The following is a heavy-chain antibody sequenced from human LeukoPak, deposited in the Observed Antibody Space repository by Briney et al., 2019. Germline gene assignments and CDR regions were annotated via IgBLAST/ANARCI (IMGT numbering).Heavy chain of an antibody. CDR2: ITSRGST. CDR3: ARSLGGSYYGAGSSPGD. J-gene: IGHJ4*02. V-gene: IGHV3-69-1*01. CDR1: QFTFNAYT. D-gene: IGHD3-10*01. Sequence: GGSLRLPCATSQFTFNAYTMNWVRQAPGTGLEWVASITSRGSTYYADSVKGRFTISRDNTQKSLYLQMSSLRAEDTSVYYCARSLGGSYYGAGSSPGDWGQGTLVTVSS.